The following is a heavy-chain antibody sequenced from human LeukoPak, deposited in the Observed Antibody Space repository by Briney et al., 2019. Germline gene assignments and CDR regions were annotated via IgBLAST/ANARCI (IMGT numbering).Heavy chain of an antibody. CDR3: ARKIAGSWYSQDYYYMDV. CDR1: GYTFTSYD. CDR2: MNPNSGNT. J-gene: IGHJ6*03. V-gene: IGHV1-8*01. Sequence: ASVKVSCKASGYTFTSYDINWVRLATGQGLEWMGWMNPNSGNTGYAQKFQGRVTMTRNTSISTAYMELSSLRSEDTAVYYCARKIAGSWYSQDYYYMDVWGKGTTVTISS. D-gene: IGHD6-13*01.